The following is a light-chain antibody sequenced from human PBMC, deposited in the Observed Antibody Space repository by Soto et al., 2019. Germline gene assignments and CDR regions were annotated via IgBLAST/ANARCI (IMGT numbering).Light chain of an antibody. J-gene: IGKJ4*01. CDR1: QSISDS. Sequence: DIQMTQSPSSLSASVGDRVTITCRASQSISDSLNWYQHKPGTAPKLLIYAASSLQSGVPSRFSGGGSGTDFTLTISSLQPEDFVTYYCQQSYTTPLTFGGGTKVEIK. CDR2: AAS. CDR3: QQSYTTPLT. V-gene: IGKV1-39*01.